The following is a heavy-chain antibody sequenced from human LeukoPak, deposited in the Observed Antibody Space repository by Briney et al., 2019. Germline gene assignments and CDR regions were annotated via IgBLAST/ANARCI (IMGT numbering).Heavy chain of an antibody. V-gene: IGHV4-59*01. Sequence: PSETLSLSCTVSGDSISSYSWSWIRQPPGKGLEWIGYVYYSGSTNYNPSLKSRVTISADTSKNQFSLKVRSVTAADTAVYYCARDPPQPGITAAGYFDLWGRGTLVTVSS. D-gene: IGHD6-13*01. CDR2: VYYSGST. CDR3: ARDPPQPGITAAGYFDL. CDR1: GDSISSYS. J-gene: IGHJ2*01.